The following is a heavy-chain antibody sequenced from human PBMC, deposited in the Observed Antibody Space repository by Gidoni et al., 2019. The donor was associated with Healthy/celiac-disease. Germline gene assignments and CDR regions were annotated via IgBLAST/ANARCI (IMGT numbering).Heavy chain of an antibody. CDR1: GASISSSSYY. CDR2: IYYSGST. D-gene: IGHD6-19*01. J-gene: IGHJ4*02. Sequence: QPQSQESGPGLAKLSASLSVTCTVCGASISSSSYYWGWIRQPPGKGLEWIGSIYYSGSTYYNPSLKGRVTISVDTSKNQFSLKLSSVTAADAAVYYGARHQVWLVPSEYYFDYWGQGTLVTVSS. CDR3: ARHQVWLVPSEYYFDY. V-gene: IGHV4-39*01.